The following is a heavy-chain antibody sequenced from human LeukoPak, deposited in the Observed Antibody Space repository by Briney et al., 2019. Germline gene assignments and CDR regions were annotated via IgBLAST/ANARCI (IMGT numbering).Heavy chain of an antibody. J-gene: IGHJ4*02. CDR2: INHSGST. CDR1: GFTFSSYA. CDR3: RGYCSSTSCSGDDY. Sequence: PGGSLRLSCAASGFTFSSYAMSWVRQAPGKGLEWIGEINHSGSTNYNPSLKSRVTISVDTSKNQFSLKLSSVTAADTAVYYCRGYCSSTSCSGDDYRGQGTLVTVSS. V-gene: IGHV4-34*08. D-gene: IGHD2-2*01.